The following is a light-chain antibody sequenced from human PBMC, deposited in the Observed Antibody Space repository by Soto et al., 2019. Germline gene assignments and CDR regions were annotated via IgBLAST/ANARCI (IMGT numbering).Light chain of an antibody. J-gene: IGLJ1*01. CDR3: QSYDNSLSAYV. CDR2: GST. V-gene: IGLV1-40*01. CDR1: SSDIGAGSE. Sequence: SALAQPPSMSGAPGQRVTIYCTGSSSDIGAGSEVHWYQQLPGTAPKLLIFGSTNRPSGVPDRFSGSKSATSASLAITGLQAEDEADYYCQSYDNSLSAYVFGTGTKVTVL.